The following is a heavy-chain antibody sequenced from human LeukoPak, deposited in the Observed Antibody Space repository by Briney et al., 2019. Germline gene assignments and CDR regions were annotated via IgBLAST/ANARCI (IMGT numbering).Heavy chain of an antibody. D-gene: IGHD3-3*01. Sequence: GGSLRLSCTGSGFTFGASPMTWVRQAPGKGLEWVSAISGSGGSTYYADSVKGRFTISRDNSKNTLYLQMNSLRAEDTAVYYCAKDLSSYDFWSGYPDYWGQGTLVTVSS. V-gene: IGHV3-23*01. CDR2: ISGSGGST. CDR1: GFTFGASP. CDR3: AKDLSSYDFWSGYPDY. J-gene: IGHJ4*02.